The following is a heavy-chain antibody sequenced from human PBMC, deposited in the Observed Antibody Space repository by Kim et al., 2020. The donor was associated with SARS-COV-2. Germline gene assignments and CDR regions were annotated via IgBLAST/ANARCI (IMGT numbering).Heavy chain of an antibody. CDR1: GFTVSSNY. Sequence: GGSLRLSCAASGFTVSSNYMSWVRQAPGKGLEWVSVIYSGGSTYYADSVKGRFTISRDNSKNTLYLQMNSLRAEDTAVYYCARVYYDFWSGYHYYYYYYMDVWGKETTVTVSS. J-gene: IGHJ6*03. V-gene: IGHV3-66*01. D-gene: IGHD3-3*01. CDR3: ARVYYDFWSGYHYYYYYYMDV. CDR2: IYSGGST.